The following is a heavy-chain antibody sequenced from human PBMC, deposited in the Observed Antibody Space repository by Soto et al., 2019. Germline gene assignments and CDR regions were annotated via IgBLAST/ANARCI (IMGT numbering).Heavy chain of an antibody. CDR3: ARTRTTVYYCGMDV. D-gene: IGHD4-17*01. J-gene: IGHJ6*02. V-gene: IGHV2-70*01. Sequence: SGPTLVNPTQTLTLTCTFSGFSLSTSGMCVSWIRQPPGKALEWLALIDWDDDKYYSTSLKTRLTISKDTSKNQVVLTVTNMDPVDTATYYCARTRTTVYYCGMDVWGQGTTVTVSS. CDR1: GFSLSTSGMC. CDR2: IDWDDDK.